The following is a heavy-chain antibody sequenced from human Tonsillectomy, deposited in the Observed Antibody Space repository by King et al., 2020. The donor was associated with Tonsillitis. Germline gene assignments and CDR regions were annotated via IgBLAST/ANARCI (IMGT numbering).Heavy chain of an antibody. Sequence: VQLVESGGGVVQPGRSLRLSCAASGFTFSNYGMHWVRQAPGKGLEWVALIAYDASSENYADSVKGRFAISRDNSKNTLYLEMNSLRVEDTAVYYCAKDGIGLPDWYFDLWGRGTLVTVSS. CDR3: AKDGIGLPDWYFDL. CDR2: IAYDASSE. J-gene: IGHJ2*01. V-gene: IGHV3-30*18. D-gene: IGHD1-14*01. CDR1: GFTFSNYG.